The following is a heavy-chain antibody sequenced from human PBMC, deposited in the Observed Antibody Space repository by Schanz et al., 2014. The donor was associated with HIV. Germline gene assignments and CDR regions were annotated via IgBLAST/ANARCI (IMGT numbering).Heavy chain of an antibody. CDR1: GDSISSGDYY. D-gene: IGHD2-2*01. CDR3: ARGLTSCSSIDCLQNNWFDP. CDR2: IYYGGST. J-gene: IGHJ5*02. Sequence: QVRLQESGPGLVKPSQTLSLTCTVSGDSISSGDYYWSWIRQTPEKGLEWIGYIYYGGSTYFNPSLRSRLAISMDTSENRFSLTLSSVTAADTAVYYCARGLTSCSSIDCLQNNWFDPWGQGTLVTVSS. V-gene: IGHV4-30-4*01.